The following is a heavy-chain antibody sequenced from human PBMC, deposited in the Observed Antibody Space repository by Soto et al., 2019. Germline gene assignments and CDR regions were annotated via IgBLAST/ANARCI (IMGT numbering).Heavy chain of an antibody. CDR1: GGSIISGGYY. CDR3: ARFSSTSCYGCFDY. D-gene: IGHD2-2*01. J-gene: IGHJ4*02. CDR2: IYYSGST. V-gene: IGHV4-31*03. Sequence: SETLSLTCTVSGGSIISGGYYWSWIRQHPGKGLEWIGYIYYSGSTYYNPSLKSRVTISVDTSKNQFSLKLSSVTAADTAVYYCARFSSTSCYGCFDYWGQGTLVTVSS.